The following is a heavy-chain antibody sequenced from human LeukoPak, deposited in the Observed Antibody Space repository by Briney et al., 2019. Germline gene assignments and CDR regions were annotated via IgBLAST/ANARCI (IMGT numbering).Heavy chain of an antibody. V-gene: IGHV6-1*01. J-gene: IGHJ4*02. Sequence: SQTLSLTCALPGDSGSNNNAAWNWIKQSPTRGPEWLGRTYYRAKWYFDYAVFVECRITINPKTTKNQFFLPLNSLTPENTAVYYGGGSIITGGIRLDYWGQGTLVTVSS. CDR3: GGSIITGGIRLDY. D-gene: IGHD3-16*01. CDR2: TYYRAKWYF. CDR1: GDSGSNNNAA.